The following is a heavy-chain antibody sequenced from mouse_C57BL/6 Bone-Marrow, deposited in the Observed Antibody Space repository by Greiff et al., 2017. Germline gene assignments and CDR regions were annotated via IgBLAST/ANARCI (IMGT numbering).Heavy chain of an antibody. Sequence: EVKVVESGGGLVQPKGSLKLSCAASGFSFNTYAMNWVRQAPGKGLEWVARIRSKSNNYATYYADSVKDRFTISRDDSESMLYLQMNNLKTEDTAMYCSVRGRECYAMDYWGQGTSVTVSS. CDR1: GFSFNTYA. CDR3: VRGRECYAMDY. V-gene: IGHV10-1*01. J-gene: IGHJ4*01. CDR2: IRSKSNNYAT.